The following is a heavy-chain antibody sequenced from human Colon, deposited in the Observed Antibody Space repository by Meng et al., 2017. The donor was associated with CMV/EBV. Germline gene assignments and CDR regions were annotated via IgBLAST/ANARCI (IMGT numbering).Heavy chain of an antibody. Sequence: GGSLRLSCAASGFTFSSYSMHWVRHATGKGLEWVSAIGTAGDTYYPGSVKGRFTISRENAKNSLYLQMNSLRAGDTAVYYCARGRPGGNHFDYWGQGTLVTVSS. V-gene: IGHV3-13*01. J-gene: IGHJ4*02. CDR1: GFTFSSYS. D-gene: IGHD4-23*01. CDR2: IGTAGDT. CDR3: ARGRPGGNHFDY.